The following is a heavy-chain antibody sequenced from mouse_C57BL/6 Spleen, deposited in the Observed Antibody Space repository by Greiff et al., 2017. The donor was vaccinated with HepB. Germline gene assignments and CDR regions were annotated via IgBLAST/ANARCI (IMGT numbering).Heavy chain of an antibody. D-gene: IGHD1-1*01. CDR3: ASGSSSPFDY. CDR2: IDPEDGDT. J-gene: IGHJ2*01. V-gene: IGHV14-2*01. CDR1: GFNIKDYY. Sequence: VQLQQSGAELVKPGASVKLSCTASGFNIKDYYMHWVKQRTEQGLEWIGRIDPEDGDTKYAPKFQGKATITADTSSNTAYLQLSSLTSEDTAVYYCASGSSSPFDYWGQGTTLTVSS.